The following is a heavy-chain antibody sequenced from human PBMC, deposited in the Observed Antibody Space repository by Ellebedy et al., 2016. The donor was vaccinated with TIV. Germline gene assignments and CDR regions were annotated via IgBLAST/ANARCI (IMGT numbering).Heavy chain of an antibody. CDR1: GFTFSNYW. CDR2: ISIDSSKI. V-gene: IGHV3-48*04. Sequence: PGGSLRLSCAASGFTFSNYWMNWVRQAPGKGLEWISYISIDSSKIVYADSVKGRFTVSRDNARNSLFLQMNSLRVEDTAVYYCAGKAPQFQFDYWGQGTLVTVSS. CDR3: AGKAPQFQFDY. J-gene: IGHJ4*02. D-gene: IGHD4-23*01.